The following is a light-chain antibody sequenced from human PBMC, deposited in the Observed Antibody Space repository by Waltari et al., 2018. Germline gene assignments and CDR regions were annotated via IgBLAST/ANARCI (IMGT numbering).Light chain of an antibody. CDR1: RSILYSSNNNNY. Sequence: DIVMTQSPDSLSVSLGERATIGCRSSRSILYSSNNNNYLAWYQQKPRQPPKLLIYWASTRGSGVPDRFSGSGSGTNFTLTISSLQAEDVATYYCQQYFTTPTWTFGQGTKVEIK. J-gene: IGKJ1*01. V-gene: IGKV4-1*01. CDR3: QQYFTTPTWT. CDR2: WAS.